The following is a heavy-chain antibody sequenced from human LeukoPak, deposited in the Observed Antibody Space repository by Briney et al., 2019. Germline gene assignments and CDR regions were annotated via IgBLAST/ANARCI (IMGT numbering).Heavy chain of an antibody. CDR2: ISGGGGST. J-gene: IGHJ5*02. CDR3: AKVRDSATVTGRFDN. Sequence: GGSLRLSCAASGFTFSNYALSWVRQAPGKGLEWVSGISGGGGSTHYADSVKGRFTISRDKSKNTLYLQMDSLRAEDTAVYYCAKVRDSATVTGRFDNWGQGTMVTVSS. V-gene: IGHV3-23*01. CDR1: GFTFSNYA. D-gene: IGHD4-17*01.